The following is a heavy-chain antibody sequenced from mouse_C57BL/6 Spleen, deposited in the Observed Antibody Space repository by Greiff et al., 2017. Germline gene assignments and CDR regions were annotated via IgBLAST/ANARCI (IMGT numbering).Heavy chain of an antibody. CDR3: ARRNYYGSSFDY. Sequence: QVQLQQPGAELVKPGASVKMSCQASGYTFTSYWITWVKQRPGQGLEWIGDIYPGSGSTNYNEKFKSKATLTVDTSSSTAYMQLSSLTSEDSAVYYCARRNYYGSSFDYWGQGTTLTVSS. CDR2: IYPGSGST. CDR1: GYTFTSYW. D-gene: IGHD1-1*01. V-gene: IGHV1-55*01. J-gene: IGHJ2*01.